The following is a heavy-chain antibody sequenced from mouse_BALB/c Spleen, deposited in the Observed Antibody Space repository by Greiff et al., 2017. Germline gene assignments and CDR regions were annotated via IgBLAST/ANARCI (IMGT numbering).Heavy chain of an antibody. CDR3: ARRSYAMDY. J-gene: IGHJ4*01. V-gene: IGHV1S41*01. Sequence: DLVKPGASVKLSCKASGYTFTSYWINWIKQRPGQGLEWIGRIAPGSGSTYYNEMFKGKATLTVDTSSSTAYIQLSSLSSEDSAVYFCARRSYAMDYWGQGTSVTVSS. CDR2: IAPGSGST. CDR1: GYTFTSYW.